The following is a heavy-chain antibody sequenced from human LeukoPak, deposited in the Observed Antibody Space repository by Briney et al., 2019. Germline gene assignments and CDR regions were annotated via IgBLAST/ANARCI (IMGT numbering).Heavy chain of an antibody. CDR1: GGSISNYY. Sequence: PWETLSLTCTVSGGSISNYYWSWIRQPPGKGLEWIGYIYYSGSTSYNPSLKSRVTISVDTSKNQFSLKLSSVTAADTAVYYCARVSSQVGTTSQHYFDYWGQGTLVTVSS. D-gene: IGHD1/OR15-1a*01. J-gene: IGHJ4*02. CDR3: ARVSSQVGTTSQHYFDY. V-gene: IGHV4-59*01. CDR2: IYYSGST.